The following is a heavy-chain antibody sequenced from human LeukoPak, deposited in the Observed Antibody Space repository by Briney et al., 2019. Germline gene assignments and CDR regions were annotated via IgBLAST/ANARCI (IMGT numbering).Heavy chain of an antibody. Sequence: ASVKVSCKASGYTFTSYGISWVRQAPGQGLEWMGWISAYNGNTNYVQKLQGRVTMTTDTSTSTAYMELRSLRSDDTAVYYCARADSDRGYDFWSGYSYYYYMDVWGKGTTVTVSS. V-gene: IGHV1-18*01. D-gene: IGHD3-3*01. CDR1: GYTFTSYG. J-gene: IGHJ6*03. CDR3: ARADSDRGYDFWSGYSYYYYMDV. CDR2: ISAYNGNT.